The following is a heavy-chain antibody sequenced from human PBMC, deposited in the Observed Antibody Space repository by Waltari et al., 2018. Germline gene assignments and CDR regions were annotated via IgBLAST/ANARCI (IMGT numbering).Heavy chain of an antibody. Sequence: QVQLQQWGAGLLKPSETLSLTCAVYGGSFSGYYWSWIRQPPAKGLEWIGEINHSGSTNYNPSLKSRVTISVDTSKNQFSLKLSSVTAADTAVYYCAVMVQGVMGPSHGPRYFDYWGQGTLVTVSS. CDR1: GGSFSGYY. CDR3: AVMVQGVMGPSHGPRYFDY. CDR2: INHSGST. V-gene: IGHV4-34*01. D-gene: IGHD3-10*01. J-gene: IGHJ4*02.